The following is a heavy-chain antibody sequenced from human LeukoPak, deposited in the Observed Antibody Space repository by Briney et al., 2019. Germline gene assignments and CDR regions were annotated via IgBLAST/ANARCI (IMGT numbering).Heavy chain of an antibody. CDR2: ISGSGSST. CDR3: AKGTGSYDIYYFDY. Sequence: GGSLRLSCAASGFTFSSYGMSWVRQAPGKGLEWVSAISGSGSSTYYADSVKGRFTISRDNSKNTLYLQMNSLRAEDTAVYYCAKGTGSYDIYYFDYWGQGTLVTVSS. J-gene: IGHJ4*02. CDR1: GFTFSSYG. V-gene: IGHV3-23*01. D-gene: IGHD1-26*01.